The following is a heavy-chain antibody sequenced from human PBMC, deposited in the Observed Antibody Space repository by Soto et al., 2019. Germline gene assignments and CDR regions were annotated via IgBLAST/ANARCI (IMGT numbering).Heavy chain of an antibody. V-gene: IGHV3-30*03. CDR2: ISYDGSDK. J-gene: IGHJ4*02. CDR3: ATDLYSGYDFFFDY. Sequence: QVQLVESGGGVVQAGRSLRLSCAASGFTFNNYGMHWVRQAPGKGLEWVAIISYDGSDKSYADSVKGRFTISRDNSKNPLYLQMNSLRPEDTAVYYCATDLYSGYDFFFDYWGQGTLVTVSS. CDR1: GFTFNNYG. D-gene: IGHD5-12*01.